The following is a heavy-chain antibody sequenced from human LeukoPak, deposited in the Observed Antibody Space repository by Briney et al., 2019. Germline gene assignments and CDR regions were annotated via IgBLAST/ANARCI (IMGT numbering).Heavy chain of an antibody. D-gene: IGHD4-11*01. CDR2: ISAYNGNT. J-gene: IGHJ5*02. CDR1: GYTFTSYG. CDR3: ARVSTVTSWFDP. V-gene: IGHV1-18*01. Sequence: ASVKVSCKAAGYTFTSYGISLVRQAPGQGLEWMGWISAYNGNTNYAQKLQGRVTMTTDTSTSTTYMELRSLRSDDTAVYYCARVSTVTSWFDPRGQGTLVTVSS.